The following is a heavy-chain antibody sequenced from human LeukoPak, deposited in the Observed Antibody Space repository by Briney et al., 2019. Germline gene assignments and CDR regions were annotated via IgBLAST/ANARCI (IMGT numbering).Heavy chain of an antibody. CDR2: ISYDGSNK. D-gene: IGHD3-22*01. J-gene: IGHJ4*02. CDR1: GFTFSNYA. CDR3: AREGLMGSGGYYPRFDY. V-gene: IGHV3-30*04. Sequence: GRSLRLSCAASGFTFSNYAMHWVRQAPGKGLEWVAVISYDGSNKYYADSVKGRFTISRDNSKNTLYLQMNSLRAEDTAVYYCAREGLMGSGGYYPRFDYWGQGTLVTVSS.